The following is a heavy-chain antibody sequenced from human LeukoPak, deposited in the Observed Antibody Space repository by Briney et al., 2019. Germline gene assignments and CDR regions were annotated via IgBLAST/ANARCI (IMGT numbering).Heavy chain of an antibody. CDR3: ARDRKYYYHMDV. Sequence: SETLSLTCAVYGGSFSGYYWSWIRQPPGKGLEWIGEIIHSGSTNYNPSLKSGGTISVDPSKNQFSLKLSSVTAADTAVYYCARDRKYYYHMDVWGKGTTVAVSS. CDR2: IIHSGST. D-gene: IGHD1-14*01. V-gene: IGHV4-34*12. J-gene: IGHJ6*03. CDR1: GGSFSGYY.